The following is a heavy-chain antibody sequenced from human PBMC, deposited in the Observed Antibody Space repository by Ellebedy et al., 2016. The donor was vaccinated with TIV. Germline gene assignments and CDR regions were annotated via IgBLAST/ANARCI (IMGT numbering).Heavy chain of an antibody. CDR3: TRKSYYTESRGYYWAFDY. CDR2: IRSNAYRGTI. Sequence: PGGSLRLSCAASGFTLSDHYMDWVRQAPGKGLEWVGVIRSNAYRGTIDYAASVKGRFTISRDDSKNSLYLQMNSLKTEDTAVYYCTRKSYYTESRGYYWAFDYWGQGALVTVSS. D-gene: IGHD3-22*01. J-gene: IGHJ4*02. CDR1: GFTLSDHY. V-gene: IGHV3-72*01.